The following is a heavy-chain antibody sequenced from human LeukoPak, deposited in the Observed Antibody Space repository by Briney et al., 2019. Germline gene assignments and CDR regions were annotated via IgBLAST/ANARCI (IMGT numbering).Heavy chain of an antibody. J-gene: IGHJ4*02. Sequence: SETLSLTCTVSGGSISSSSYYWGWIRQPPGKGLEWIGSIYYSGSTYYNPSLKSRVTISVDTSKNQFSLKLSSVTAADTAVYYCARVGLPEELDTTMVFDYWGQGTLVTVSS. CDR2: IYYSGST. V-gene: IGHV4-39*07. D-gene: IGHD5-18*01. CDR3: ARVGLPEELDTTMVFDY. CDR1: GGSISSSSYY.